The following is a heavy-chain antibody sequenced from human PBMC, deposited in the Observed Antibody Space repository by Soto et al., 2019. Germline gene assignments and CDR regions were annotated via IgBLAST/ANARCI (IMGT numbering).Heavy chain of an antibody. D-gene: IGHD2-8*02. V-gene: IGHV3-33*01. CDR3: ARDLNYWSLLIDH. Sequence: AGGSLRLSCTASGFSLSRYGLHWVRQAPGKGPEWVAGLWSDGIKTSYTDSVKGRFTISRDTSKNMLYLQMNSLGAEDTAVYYCARDLNYWSLLIDHWGQGTLVTVSS. J-gene: IGHJ4*02. CDR2: LWSDGIKT. CDR1: GFSLSRYG.